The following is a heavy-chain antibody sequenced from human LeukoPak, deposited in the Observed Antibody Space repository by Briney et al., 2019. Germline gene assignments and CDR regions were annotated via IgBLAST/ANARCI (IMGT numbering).Heavy chain of an antibody. V-gene: IGHV4-59*08. J-gene: IGHJ4*01. CDR3: ARHRDYYDT. Sequence: HSETLSLTCTVSGASINNNFWTWIRQPPGKGLEWIGYIYSSGSANYKPSLKSRVIISGDTSKNQISLNLTSVTAADTAVYFCARHRDYYDTWGHGTLVTVSS. CDR2: IYSSGSA. D-gene: IGHD3-22*01. CDR1: GASINNNF.